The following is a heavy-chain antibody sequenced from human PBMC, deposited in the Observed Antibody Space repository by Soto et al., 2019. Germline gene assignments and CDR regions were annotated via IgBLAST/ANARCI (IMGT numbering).Heavy chain of an antibody. CDR2: TRNKANRYTT. Sequence: VQLVESGGGLVQPGGSLRLSCAASGFTFSDHYMDWVRQAPGKGLEWVGRTRNKANRYTTEYAASVKGRFTVSRDDSRNSLYLQMNTLQTEDTAVYYCARVGPSNYDSFDFCGQGTLVTVSS. CDR1: GFTFSDHY. D-gene: IGHD4-4*01. V-gene: IGHV3-72*01. CDR3: ARVGPSNYDSFDF. J-gene: IGHJ4*02.